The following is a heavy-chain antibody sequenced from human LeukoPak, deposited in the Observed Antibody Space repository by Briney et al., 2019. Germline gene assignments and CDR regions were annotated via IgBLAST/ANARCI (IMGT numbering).Heavy chain of an antibody. CDR2: INHSGST. D-gene: IGHD6-13*01. Sequence: PSETLSLTCAVYGGSFSGYYWSWIRQPPGKGLEWIGEINHSGSTNYNPSLKSRVTISVDTSKNQFSLKLSSVTAADTAVYYCARGHGSSFDWGQGTLVTVSS. CDR3: ARGHGSSFD. V-gene: IGHV4-34*01. J-gene: IGHJ4*02. CDR1: GGSFSGYY.